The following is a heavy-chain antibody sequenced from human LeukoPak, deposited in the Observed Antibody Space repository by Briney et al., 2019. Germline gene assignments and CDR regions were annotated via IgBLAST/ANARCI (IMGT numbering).Heavy chain of an antibody. D-gene: IGHD3-10*01. CDR3: AREYYSGSGSYEKWFDP. CDR2: IHHTGST. CDR1: GGSISTSNW. V-gene: IGHV4-4*02. Sequence: SETLSLTCTVSGGSISTSNWWAWVRQPPGKGLEWIGEIHHTGSTNYNPSLKSRVTMSVDKSKNQFSLKLSSVTAADTALYYCAREYYSGSGSYEKWFDPWGQGTLVTVSS. J-gene: IGHJ5*02.